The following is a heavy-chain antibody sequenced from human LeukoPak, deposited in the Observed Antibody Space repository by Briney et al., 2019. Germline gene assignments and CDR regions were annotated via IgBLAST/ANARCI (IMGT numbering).Heavy chain of an antibody. Sequence: ASVKVSCKASEYTFTNYYLNWVRQAPGQGLEWMGRINPNSGGTNYAQKFQGRVTMTRDTSISTAYMELSRLRSDDTAVYYCARVREYYYDSSGHYAWGQGTLVTVSS. CDR1: EYTFTNYY. J-gene: IGHJ5*02. D-gene: IGHD3-22*01. CDR3: ARVREYYYDSSGHYA. CDR2: INPNSGGT. V-gene: IGHV1-2*06.